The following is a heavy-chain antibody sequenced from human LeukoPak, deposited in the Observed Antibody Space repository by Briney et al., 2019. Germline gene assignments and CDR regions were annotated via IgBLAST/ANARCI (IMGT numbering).Heavy chain of an antibody. V-gene: IGHV4-38-2*02. CDR1: GYSISTGHY. Sequence: SETLSLTGIVSGYSISTGHYWGWIRQSPGKGLEWIGTIHRSEGPYYNPSLRRRLTISVDTSKNQFSLKLTSVTAADTAVCYCSRSLKDINSSGGYDYWGQGSLVTVSS. J-gene: IGHJ4*02. D-gene: IGHD6-6*01. CDR2: IHRSEGP. CDR3: SRSLKDINSSGGYDY.